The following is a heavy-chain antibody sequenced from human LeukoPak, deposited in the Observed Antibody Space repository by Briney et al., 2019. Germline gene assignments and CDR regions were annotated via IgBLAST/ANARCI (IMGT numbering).Heavy chain of an antibody. CDR1: GGSLRSSYYY. Sequence: PSETLALTCTVSGGSLRSSYYYWGWIRQPPGKGLEWVGSIYDSGSTYYNPSLKSRVTISVDTSKNQFSLKLNPVTAADTAVYYCARGTVTPPDAPIKNFDYWGQGTLVTVSS. CDR3: ARGTVTPPDAPIKNFDY. D-gene: IGHD4-11*01. J-gene: IGHJ4*02. V-gene: IGHV4-39*01. CDR2: IYDSGST.